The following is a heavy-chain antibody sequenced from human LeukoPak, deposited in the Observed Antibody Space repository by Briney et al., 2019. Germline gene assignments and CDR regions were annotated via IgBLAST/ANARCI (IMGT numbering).Heavy chain of an antibody. J-gene: IGHJ4*02. CDR2: IYHSRRT. D-gene: IGHD6-19*01. Sequence: SETLSLSCTVSGYSISSGYYCGWIRPPPGKGLEWIGRIYHSRRTYYHPSLQSRVTISVDTSKNQFSLKLSSVTAADTAVYYCARGHKRDSGWYGYWGQGTLVTVSS. CDR1: GYSISSGYY. CDR3: ARGHKRDSGWYGY. V-gene: IGHV4-38-2*02.